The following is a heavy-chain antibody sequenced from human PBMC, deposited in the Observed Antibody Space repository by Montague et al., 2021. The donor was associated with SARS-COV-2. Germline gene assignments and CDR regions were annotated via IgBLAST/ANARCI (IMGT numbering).Heavy chain of an antibody. J-gene: IGHJ5*02. V-gene: IGHV4-39*02. CDR1: AGSISTNSYY. Sequence: SETLSLTCTVSAGSISTNSYYWAWIRQPPGKGLEWIGSISYSGSTYFNPSLESRLTMFVDTSKNHFSLKLSSVTAADTAVYYCARLWDFYGSGSYKNSWSDPWGQGTRVTVSS. D-gene: IGHD3-10*01. CDR3: ARLWDFYGSGSYKNSWSDP. CDR2: ISYSGST.